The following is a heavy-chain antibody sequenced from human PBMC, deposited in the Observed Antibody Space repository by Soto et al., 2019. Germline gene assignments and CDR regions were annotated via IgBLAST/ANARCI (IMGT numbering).Heavy chain of an antibody. Sequence: GGAVRLSCAASGFTCSSYSMSWVRQAPGKGLEWVSSISSSSSYIYYADSVKGRFTISRDNAKNSLYLQMNSLRAEDTAVYYCARDWGGPTYYDSSGYYYYWVQGTLVTVSS. J-gene: IGHJ4*02. V-gene: IGHV3-21*01. CDR2: ISSSSSYI. D-gene: IGHD3-22*01. CDR3: ARDWGGPTYYDSSGYYYY. CDR1: GFTCSSYS.